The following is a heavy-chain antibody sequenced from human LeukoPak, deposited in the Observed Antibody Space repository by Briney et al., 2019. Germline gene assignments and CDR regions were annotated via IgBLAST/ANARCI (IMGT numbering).Heavy chain of an antibody. CDR3: AKAPVTTCSGAYCYPFDY. D-gene: IGHD2-15*01. Sequence: GGSLRLSCAASGFTFNSYAMHWVRQAPGKGLEWVAVISYDGSNKYYADSVKGRFTISRDSSKNTLYLQMNSLRAGDAAVYYCAKAPVTTCSGAYCYPFDYWSQGTLVTVSS. J-gene: IGHJ4*02. CDR1: GFTFNSYA. V-gene: IGHV3-30*04. CDR2: ISYDGSNK.